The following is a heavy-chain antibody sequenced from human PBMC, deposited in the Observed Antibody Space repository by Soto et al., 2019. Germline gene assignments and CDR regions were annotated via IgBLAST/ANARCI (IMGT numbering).Heavy chain of an antibody. CDR3: ARHMRWPNWYFDV. CDR1: GYSFTSHW. V-gene: IGHV5-51*01. CDR2: IYPGDSDI. J-gene: IGHJ2*01. Sequence: VESLKISCKGSGYSFTSHWIGWVRQMPGKGLEWMAIIYPGDSDIRYSPSFQGQVTISADKSISTAYLQWSSLRASDTAMYYCARHMRWPNWYFDVWGRGTLVTVSS. D-gene: IGHD3-16*01.